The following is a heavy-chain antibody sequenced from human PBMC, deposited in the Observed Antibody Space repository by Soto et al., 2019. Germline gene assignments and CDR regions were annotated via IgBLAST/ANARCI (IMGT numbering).Heavy chain of an antibody. CDR3: AREMITFGGVIADDWFDP. D-gene: IGHD3-16*02. CDR2: IQNTGST. CDR1: GVSISSDGHY. J-gene: IGHJ5*02. Sequence: QVELQESGPGLVRPSQTLSLTCTVSGVSISSDGHYWSWIRQLPGKGLEWIGYIQNTGSTSYSPSLRGRVTISLDISKNHFSLQLNSVTAADTAIYYCAREMITFGGVIADDWFDPWGQGTLVTVSS. V-gene: IGHV4-31*03.